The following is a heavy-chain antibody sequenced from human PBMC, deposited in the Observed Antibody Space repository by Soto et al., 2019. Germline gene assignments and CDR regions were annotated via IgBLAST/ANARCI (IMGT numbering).Heavy chain of an antibody. D-gene: IGHD2-21*02. CDR1: GGTFSNYA. Sequence: SVKVSCKASGGTFSNYAISWVRQAPGQGLEWMGGIIPIFGTANYAQKFQGRVTITADESTSTAYMELSSLRSEDTAVYYCARDLLAYCGGDCPPWGQGTLVTVSS. V-gene: IGHV1-69*13. J-gene: IGHJ5*02. CDR3: ARDLLAYCGGDCPP. CDR2: IIPIFGTA.